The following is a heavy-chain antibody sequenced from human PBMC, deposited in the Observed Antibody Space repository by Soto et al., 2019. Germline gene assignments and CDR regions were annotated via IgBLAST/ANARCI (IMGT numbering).Heavy chain of an antibody. D-gene: IGHD2-2*01. J-gene: IGHJ6*02. CDR2: INHSGST. CDR1: GGSFSGYY. Sequence: SETLSLTCAVYGGSFSGYYWTWIRQPPGTGLEWIGEINHSGSTNYNPSLKSRVTISVDTSKNQFSLKLSSVTAADTAVYYCARLHGYCIGSSCHGHYAVDVWGQGTTVTVSS. CDR3: ARLHGYCIGSSCHGHYAVDV. V-gene: IGHV4-34*01.